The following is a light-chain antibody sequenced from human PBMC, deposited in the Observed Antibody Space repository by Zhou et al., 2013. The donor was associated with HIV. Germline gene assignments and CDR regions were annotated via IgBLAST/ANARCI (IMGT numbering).Light chain of an antibody. CDR3: QQYGSSPPELT. Sequence: EIVLTQSPGTLYLSPGESATLSCRASQSVSSSNLAWYQQKPGQAPRLLIYGASSRATGIPDRFSGSGSGTDFTLTISRLEPEDFAVYYCQQYGSSPPELTFGGGTKVEIK. CDR1: QSVSSSN. V-gene: IGKV3-20*01. J-gene: IGKJ4*01. CDR2: GAS.